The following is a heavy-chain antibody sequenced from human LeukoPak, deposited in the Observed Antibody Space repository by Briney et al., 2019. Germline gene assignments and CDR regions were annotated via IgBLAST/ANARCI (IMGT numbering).Heavy chain of an antibody. CDR1: GFTFSGSA. V-gene: IGHV3-73*01. Sequence: GGSLKLSCAASGFTFSGSAMHWVRQASGKGLEWVGRIRSKANSYATAYAASVKGRFTISRDDSKNTAYLQMNSLKTEDTAVYYCFRAGNAFNYWGQGTLVTVSS. J-gene: IGHJ4*02. CDR2: IRSKANSYAT. CDR3: FRAGNAFNY.